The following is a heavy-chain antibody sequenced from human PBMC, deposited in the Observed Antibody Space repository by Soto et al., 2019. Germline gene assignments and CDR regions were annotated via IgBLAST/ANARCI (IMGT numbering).Heavy chain of an antibody. CDR1: GYSFTSYW. CDR2: IYPDDSDT. CDR3: ARGTTGTTRRFDY. Sequence: GESLKISCKGSGYSFTSYWIGWVRQMPGTGLEWMGIIYPDDSDTTYSPSFQGQVSISADKSISTAYLQWSSLKASDTAVYYCARGTTGTTRRFDYWGQGILVTVSS. J-gene: IGHJ4*02. D-gene: IGHD1-1*01. V-gene: IGHV5-51*01.